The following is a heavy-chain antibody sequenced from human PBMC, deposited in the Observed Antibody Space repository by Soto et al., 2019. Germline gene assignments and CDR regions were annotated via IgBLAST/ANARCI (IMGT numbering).Heavy chain of an antibody. CDR1: GGSFSGYY. D-gene: IGHD6-19*01. CDR2: INHRGST. Sequence: QVQLQQWGAGLLKPSETLSLTCAVYGGSFSGYYWSWIRQPPGKGLEWIGEINHRGSTNYNPSLKSRVTISVDTSKNQFSLKLSSVTAADTAVYYCARGPAAGCFDYWGQGTLVTVSS. J-gene: IGHJ4*02. CDR3: ARGPAAGCFDY. V-gene: IGHV4-34*01.